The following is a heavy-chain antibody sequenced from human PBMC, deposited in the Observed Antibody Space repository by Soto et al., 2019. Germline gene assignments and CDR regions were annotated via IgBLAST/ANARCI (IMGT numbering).Heavy chain of an antibody. CDR3: ARSWVTGKGGMDV. CDR2: INGYTGNT. CDR1: GYTFTSYG. J-gene: IGHJ6*02. V-gene: IGHV1-18*01. D-gene: IGHD3-16*01. Sequence: QVQLVQSGAEVKKPGASVKVSCKASGYTFTSYGFSWVRQAPGQGLEWMGWINGYTGNTHYAQKFQGRVTMTTDTSTSTAYMELWTLISDDTAVYYCARSWVTGKGGMDVWGHGTTVTVSS.